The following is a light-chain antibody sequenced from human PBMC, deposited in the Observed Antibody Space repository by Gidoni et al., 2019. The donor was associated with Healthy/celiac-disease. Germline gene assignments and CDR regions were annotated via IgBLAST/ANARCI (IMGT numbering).Light chain of an antibody. CDR1: QSISSY. V-gene: IGKV1-39*01. Sequence: DIQMTQSPSSLSASVGDRVTITCRASQSISSYLNWYQQKPGKAPKLLIYAASSLQSGVPSRFSGCGSGTDFTLTISSLPPEDFATYYCQQSYSTTWTFGQGTKVEIK. J-gene: IGKJ1*01. CDR3: QQSYSTTWT. CDR2: AAS.